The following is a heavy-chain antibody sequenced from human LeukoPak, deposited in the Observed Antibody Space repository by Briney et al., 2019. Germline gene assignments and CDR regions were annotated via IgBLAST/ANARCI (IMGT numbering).Heavy chain of an antibody. CDR2: VGIISDTV. Sequence: GGSLRLSCAASGFTFSTYGFHWVRQAPGKGLEWISFVGIISDTVYYADSVKGRFTISRDNAQNSLYLQMDSLRAEDTAVYYCARNLDVWGQGTTVTVSS. CDR3: ARNLDV. CDR1: GFTFSTYG. J-gene: IGHJ6*02. V-gene: IGHV3-48*04.